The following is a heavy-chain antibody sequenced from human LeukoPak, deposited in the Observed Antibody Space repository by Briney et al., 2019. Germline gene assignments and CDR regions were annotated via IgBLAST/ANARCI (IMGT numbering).Heavy chain of an antibody. CDR3: ARGIAVAGRYYYYYMDV. D-gene: IGHD6-19*01. J-gene: IGHJ6*03. CDR2: INTDGSST. CDR1: GFTFRSYW. V-gene: IGHV3-74*01. Sequence: GGSLRLSCAASGFTFRSYWMHWVRQAPGKGLVWVSRINTDGSSTSYADSVKGRFTISRDNAKNTLYLQMNSLRAEDTAVYYCARGIAVAGRYYYYYMDVWGKGTTVTVSS.